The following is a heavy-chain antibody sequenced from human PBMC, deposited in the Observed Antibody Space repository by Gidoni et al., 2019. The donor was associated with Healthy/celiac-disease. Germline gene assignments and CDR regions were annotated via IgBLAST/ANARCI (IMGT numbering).Heavy chain of an antibody. D-gene: IGHD3-16*01. J-gene: IGHJ4*02. CDR1: GFTFSSYA. CDR2: IIGSGGST. CDR3: AKGFGTDY. V-gene: IGHV3-23*01. Sequence: EVHLLESGGGLVQPGGSLRLSCAASGFTFSSYAMSWGRQAPGKGLEWVSAIIGSGGSTYYANSVNGRFTISRDNSKNTLYLQMNSLRAEDTAVYYCAKGFGTDYWGQGTLVTVSS.